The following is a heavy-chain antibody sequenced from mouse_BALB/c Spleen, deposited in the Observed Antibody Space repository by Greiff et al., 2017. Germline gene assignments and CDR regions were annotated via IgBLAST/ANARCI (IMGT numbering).Heavy chain of an antibody. CDR1: GYTFTDYN. CDR3: ARRDDYDRVFAY. D-gene: IGHD2-4*01. Sequence: EVMLVESGPELVKPGASVKIPCKASGYTFTDYNMDWVKQSHGKSLEWIGDINPNNGGTIYNQKFKGKATLTVDKSSSTAYMELRSLTSEDTAVYYCARRDDYDRVFAYWGQGTLVTVSA. J-gene: IGHJ3*01. V-gene: IGHV1-18*01. CDR2: INPNNGGT.